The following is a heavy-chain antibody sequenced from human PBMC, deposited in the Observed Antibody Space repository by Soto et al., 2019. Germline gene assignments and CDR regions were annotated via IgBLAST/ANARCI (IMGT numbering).Heavy chain of an antibody. CDR2: IYYSGST. CDR3: ARADAAKSRYSYDVRELYCSGGSCYRGFDP. V-gene: IGHV4-59*01. J-gene: IGHJ5*02. Sequence: PSETLSLTCTVSGGSISSYYWSWIRQPPGKGLEWIGYIYYSGSTNYNPSLKSRVTISVDTSKNQFSLKLSSVTAADTAVYYCARADAAKSRYSYDVRELYCSGGSCYRGFDPWGQGTLVTVSS. CDR1: GGSISSYY. D-gene: IGHD2-15*01.